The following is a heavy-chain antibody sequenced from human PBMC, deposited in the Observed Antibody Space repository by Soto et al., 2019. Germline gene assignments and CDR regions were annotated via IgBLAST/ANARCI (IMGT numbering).Heavy chain of an antibody. CDR2: IKQDGSEK. Sequence: GGSLRLSCAASGFTFSDYGMSWVRHAPGKGLEWVANIKQDGSEKYYADSVKGRFTISRDNSKNTLYLQMNSLRAEDTAVYYCARDRARGSSSWHYYYYYGMDVWGQGTTVTVSS. D-gene: IGHD6-13*01. CDR3: ARDRARGSSSWHYYYYYGMDV. J-gene: IGHJ6*02. CDR1: GFTFSDYG. V-gene: IGHV3-7*01.